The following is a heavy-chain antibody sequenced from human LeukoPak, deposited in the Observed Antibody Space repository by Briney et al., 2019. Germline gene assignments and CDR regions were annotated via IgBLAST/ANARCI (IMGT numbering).Heavy chain of an antibody. D-gene: IGHD6-19*01. J-gene: IGHJ4*02. V-gene: IGHV3-23*01. Sequence: PGRSLRLSCAASGLTFPIYFRTWVRQAPRKGLEWVSSISASGGSTWYADSVKGRFTISRDNSKKTIYCEVNSLRAEHPALYFCERAGQCDNWGQGTLVIVSS. CDR2: ISASGGST. CDR3: ERAGQCDN. CDR1: GLTFPIYF.